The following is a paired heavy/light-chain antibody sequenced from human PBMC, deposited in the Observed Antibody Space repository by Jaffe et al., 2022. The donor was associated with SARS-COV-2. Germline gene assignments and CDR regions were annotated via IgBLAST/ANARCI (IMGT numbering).Heavy chain of an antibody. V-gene: IGHV4-59*13. D-gene: IGHD3-16*01. CDR1: GGSISGYY. J-gene: IGHJ4*02. CDR3: ARLQDTSGDWGIDY. Sequence: QVQLQESGPGLVKPSETLSLTCTVSGGSISGYYWTWIRQPPGKGLEYIGYIYYRGNTKYNPTLKSRVTISVDTSKNQFSLRLSSVTAADTALYYCARLQDTSGDWGIDYWGQGTLVTVSS. CDR2: IYYRGNT.
Light chain of an antibody. J-gene: IGLJ3*02. CDR1: SSNIGDTY. V-gene: IGLV1-47*01. CDR2: RNN. Sequence: QSVLTQPPSASGTPGQRVTISCSGSSSNIGDTYVYWYQQLPGTAPKLLIYRNNQRPSGVPDRFSGSKSGTSASLAISGLRSEDEADYYCATWDASLVFGGGTKLTVL. CDR3: ATWDASLV.